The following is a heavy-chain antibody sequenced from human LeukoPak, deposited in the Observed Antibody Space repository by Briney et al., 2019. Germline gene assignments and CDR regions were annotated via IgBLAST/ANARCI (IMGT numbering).Heavy chain of an antibody. J-gene: IGHJ4*02. V-gene: IGHV3-48*03. CDR3: ATYIVGPTLDY. CDR2: ISGSGRTI. D-gene: IGHD1-26*01. CDR1: GFTFNNYE. Sequence: GGSLRLSCAASGFTFNNYEMNWVRQAPGKGLEWASYISGSGRTIYYADSVKGRFTISRDNAKNSLYLQMSSLRAEDTAIYYCATYIVGPTLDYWGQGTRVTVSS.